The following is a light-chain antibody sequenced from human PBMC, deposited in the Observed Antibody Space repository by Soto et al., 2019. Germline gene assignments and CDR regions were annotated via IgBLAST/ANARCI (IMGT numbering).Light chain of an antibody. Sequence: QSALTQPASVSGSPGQSITISCTGTSNDIGSFKYVSWYQQHPGKAPKLIILEVLNRSSGVSDRFSGAKSGNTASLTISGLQADDEADYYCSSFSRDTTVLFGGGTKVTVL. V-gene: IGLV2-14*01. CDR2: EVL. CDR1: SNDIGSFKY. J-gene: IGLJ2*01. CDR3: SSFSRDTTVL.